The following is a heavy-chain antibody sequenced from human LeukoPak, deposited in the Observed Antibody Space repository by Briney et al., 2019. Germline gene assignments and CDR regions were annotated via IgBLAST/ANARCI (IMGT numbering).Heavy chain of an antibody. J-gene: IGHJ1*01. D-gene: IGHD6-13*01. CDR3: ARAAPYSSSFKYFQH. V-gene: IGHV3-48*02. CDR1: GFTFSSYS. CDR2: ISSSSSTI. Sequence: GGSLRLSCAASGFTFSSYSMNWVRQAPGKGLEWVSYISSSSSTIYYADSVKGRFTISRDNAKNSLYLQMNSLRDEDTAVYYCARAAPYSSSFKYFQHWGQAPWSPSPQ.